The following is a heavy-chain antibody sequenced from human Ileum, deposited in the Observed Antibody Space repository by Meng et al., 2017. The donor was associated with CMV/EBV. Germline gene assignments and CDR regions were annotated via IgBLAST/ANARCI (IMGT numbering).Heavy chain of an antibody. D-gene: IGHD1-26*01. V-gene: IGHV4-39*07. CDR1: GDPISGGSPS. J-gene: IGHJ4*02. Sequence: QLQESGPGLVKPAETLSLTCTASGDPISGGSPSWAWFRQPPGKRLEWIGSMYFSGIADYNPSLKSRVTISLHATQKQFSLRLTSVTAADSAVYFCARDLTNKWFYYWGQGTLVTVSS. CDR3: ARDLTNKWFYY. CDR2: MYFSGIA.